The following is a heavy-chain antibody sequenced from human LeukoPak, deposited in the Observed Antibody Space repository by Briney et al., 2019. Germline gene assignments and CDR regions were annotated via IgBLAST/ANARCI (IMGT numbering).Heavy chain of an antibody. J-gene: IGHJ4*02. D-gene: IGHD6-13*01. Sequence: SQTLSLTCAISGDSVSSNSAAWNWNRQSPSRGLEWLGRTYYRSKWYNDYAVSVKSRITINPDTSKNQFSLQLNSVTPEDTAVYYCARGKAVAGYYFDFWGQGTLVTVSS. CDR1: GDSVSSNSAA. CDR2: TYYRSKWYN. V-gene: IGHV6-1*01. CDR3: ARGKAVAGYYFDF.